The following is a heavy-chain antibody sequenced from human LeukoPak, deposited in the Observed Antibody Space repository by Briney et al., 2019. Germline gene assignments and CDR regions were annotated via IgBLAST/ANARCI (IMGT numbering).Heavy chain of an antibody. D-gene: IGHD1-26*01. CDR2: MYISGST. Sequence: SETLSLTCTVSGVSITNYYWAWIRQPPGKGLEWIGRMYISGSTNYNPALKSRVTISIDKTKSQFSLRLRSVTAADTAVYYCARDYLVGAPLDSWGQGILVTVSS. CDR3: ARDYLVGAPLDS. J-gene: IGHJ4*02. CDR1: GVSITNYY. V-gene: IGHV4-4*07.